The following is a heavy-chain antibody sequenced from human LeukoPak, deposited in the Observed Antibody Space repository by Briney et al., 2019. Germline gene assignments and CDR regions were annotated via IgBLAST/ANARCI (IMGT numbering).Heavy chain of an antibody. D-gene: IGHD2-2*01. CDR1: GFTFSSYA. CDR2: ISGSGGST. V-gene: IGHV3-23*01. CDR3: AKDLHIVVVPAAIVYFDY. Sequence: GGSLRLSCAASGFTFSSYAMSWVRQAPGKGLEWVSAISGSGGSTYYADSAKGRFTISRDNSKNTLYLQMNSLRAEDTAVYYCAKDLHIVVVPAAIVYFDYWGQGTLVTVSS. J-gene: IGHJ4*02.